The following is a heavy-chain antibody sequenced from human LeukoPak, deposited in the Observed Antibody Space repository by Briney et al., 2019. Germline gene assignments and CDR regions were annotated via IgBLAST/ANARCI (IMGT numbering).Heavy chain of an antibody. Sequence: SETLSLTSNVSGVSVSSGGYYWTWIRQHPVKGLEWIGYIYYSGSTYYNPSLKSRVTISVDTSKNQFSLKLSSVTAADTAVYYCARGVLMVYVDYWGQGTLVTVSS. V-gene: IGHV4-31*02. CDR2: IYYSGST. CDR1: GVSVSSGGYY. J-gene: IGHJ4*02. CDR3: ARGVLMVYVDY. D-gene: IGHD2-8*01.